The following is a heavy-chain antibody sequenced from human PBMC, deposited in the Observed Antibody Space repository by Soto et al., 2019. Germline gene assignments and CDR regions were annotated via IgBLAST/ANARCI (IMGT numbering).Heavy chain of an antibody. CDR3: ARGTDYGESEPLFDY. J-gene: IGHJ4*02. CDR1: GFTFGDYA. V-gene: IGHV3-49*04. Sequence: GSLRLSCTTSGFTFGDYAMSWVRQAPGKGLEWVGFIRSKRYGGTPEYAASVKGRISISRDDSKSIAYLEMNSLRAEDTAVYYCARGTDYGESEPLFDYWGQGNLVTVSS. CDR2: IRSKRYGGTP. D-gene: IGHD4-17*01.